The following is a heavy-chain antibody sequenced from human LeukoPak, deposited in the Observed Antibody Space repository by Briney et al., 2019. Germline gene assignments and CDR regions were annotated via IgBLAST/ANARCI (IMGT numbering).Heavy chain of an antibody. V-gene: IGHV1-8*01. CDR3: ARGLRGYSYGYLTSFDF. J-gene: IGHJ4*01. CDR2: MNPDSANT. CDR1: GYTFTSYD. Sequence: ASVKVSCKASGYTFTSYDIKWVRQATGQGLEWMGWMNPDSANTGYAQKFQGRVTMTGNTSISTAYMELSSLRSEDTAVYYCARGLRGYSYGYLTSFDFWGQGTLATVSS. D-gene: IGHD5-18*01.